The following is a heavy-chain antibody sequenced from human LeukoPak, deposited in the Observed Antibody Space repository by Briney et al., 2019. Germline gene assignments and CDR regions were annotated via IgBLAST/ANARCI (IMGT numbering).Heavy chain of an antibody. CDR3: ARDLRVSTSWYLDS. Sequence: SETLSLTCSVSGDSISSGGYFWTWIRQHPGKGLEWIGYIYYTGSTYYNPSLRSRVTISVDTSKKQFTLKLSSVTAADTAVYYCARDLRVSTSWYLDSWGQGTLVTVSS. D-gene: IGHD2-2*01. CDR1: GDSISSGGYF. CDR2: IYYTGST. V-gene: IGHV4-31*03. J-gene: IGHJ4*02.